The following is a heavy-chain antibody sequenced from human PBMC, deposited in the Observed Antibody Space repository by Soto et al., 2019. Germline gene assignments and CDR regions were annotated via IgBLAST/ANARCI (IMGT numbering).Heavy chain of an antibody. CDR1: DDSINTYY. D-gene: IGHD3-22*01. CDR2: MYNSGTT. J-gene: IGHJ4*01. V-gene: IGHV4-59*01. CDR3: ARSRSLFYYYNTGCFLFVS. Sequence: NPSETLSLTCTVSDDSINTYYWSWVRQHPGKRLEWIGNMYNSGTTNYNPSLRSRVTISVQTSKSQFFLRLSSVTAADTVVYYCARSRSLFYYYNTGCFLFVSWGQRTLVTVSS.